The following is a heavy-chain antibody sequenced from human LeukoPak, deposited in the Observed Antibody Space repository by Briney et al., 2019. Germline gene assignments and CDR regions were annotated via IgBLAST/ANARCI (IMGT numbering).Heavy chain of an antibody. V-gene: IGHV1-18*01. J-gene: IGHJ4*02. Sequence: SVKVSCKISDYTFSSVGFTWVRQAPGKGLEWMGWINTHNGNKNYAQKFQGRVTMTTDTSTNTAYMDLRSLTSDDTATYYCANRGQQLYDYWGQGTLVTVSS. CDR2: INTHNGNK. CDR1: DYTFSSVG. D-gene: IGHD6-13*01. CDR3: ANRGQQLYDY.